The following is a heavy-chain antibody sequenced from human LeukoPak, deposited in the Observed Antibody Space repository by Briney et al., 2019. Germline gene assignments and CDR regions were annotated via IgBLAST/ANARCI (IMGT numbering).Heavy chain of an antibody. V-gene: IGHV3-15*01. CDR2: IKSKTDGGTT. CDR1: GFTFSNAW. CDR3: TTVEVVPAAIVYYYMDV. J-gene: IGHJ6*03. D-gene: IGHD2-2*01. Sequence: GGSLRLSCAASGFTFSNAWMSWVRQAPGKGLEWVGRIKSKTDGGTTDYAAPVKGRFTISRDDSKNTLYLQMNSLKTEDTAVYYCTTVEVVPAAIVYYYMDVWGKGTTVTVSS.